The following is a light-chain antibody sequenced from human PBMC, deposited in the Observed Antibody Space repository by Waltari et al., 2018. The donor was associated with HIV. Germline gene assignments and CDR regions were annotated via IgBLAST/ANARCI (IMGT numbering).Light chain of an antibody. Sequence: DIQLNQSPAVLSVSVGDKVTIACRASQTTSSYLSWYQQKPGKAPKLPIYAGSTLQSGVPSRFSGSGSGTEFTLTISSLHPEDFATYYCQQLNTYPVTFGPGTRVEIK. CDR3: QQLNTYPVT. CDR1: QTTSSY. CDR2: AGS. V-gene: IGKV1-9*01. J-gene: IGKJ3*01.